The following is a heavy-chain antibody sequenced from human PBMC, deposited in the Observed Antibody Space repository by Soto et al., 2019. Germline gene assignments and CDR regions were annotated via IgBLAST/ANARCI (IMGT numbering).Heavy chain of an antibody. CDR2: INWNGNYI. J-gene: IGHJ4*02. V-gene: IGHV3-9*01. Sequence: VQLVESGGGLVQPGRSLRLSCTASAFTFGDFAMHWVRQVPGKGLEWVSGINWNGNYIGYADSVKGRFTVSRDNAKNSLYLQMNSLRPEDTALYCCASAPTGGTWPVYFDWWGRGTLVTVSS. D-gene: IGHD2-15*01. CDR3: ASAPTGGTWPVYFDW. CDR1: AFTFGDFA.